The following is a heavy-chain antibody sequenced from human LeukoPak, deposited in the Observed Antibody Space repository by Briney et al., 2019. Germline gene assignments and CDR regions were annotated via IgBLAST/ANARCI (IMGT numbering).Heavy chain of an antibody. CDR3: ARRNAAAGFDY. Sequence: GGSLRLSCTASGFTFSNHGMHWVRQAPGKGLEWVALIWYDGNIKYYSDSVKGRFTISRDNSKDTLFLQMNSLTAEDTAVYYCARRNAAAGFDYWGQGTLVTVSS. CDR2: IWYDGNIK. D-gene: IGHD6-13*01. J-gene: IGHJ4*02. CDR1: GFTFSNHG. V-gene: IGHV3-33*01.